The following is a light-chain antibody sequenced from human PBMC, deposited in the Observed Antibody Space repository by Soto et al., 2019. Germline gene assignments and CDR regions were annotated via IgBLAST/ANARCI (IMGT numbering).Light chain of an antibody. Sequence: DIQMTQSPSSLSASAGDRVTITCRASQSISSYLNWYQQKPGKAPKLLIYAASSLQSGLPSRFSGSGSGTDFTLTISSLQPEDFATYYCQQSYSTPWTFGQGTKVEIK. CDR1: QSISSY. V-gene: IGKV1-39*01. CDR2: AAS. J-gene: IGKJ1*01. CDR3: QQSYSTPWT.